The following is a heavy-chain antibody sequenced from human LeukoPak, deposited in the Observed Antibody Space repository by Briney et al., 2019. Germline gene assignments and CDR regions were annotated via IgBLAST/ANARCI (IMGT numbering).Heavy chain of an antibody. D-gene: IGHD3-9*01. J-gene: IGHJ4*02. CDR3: ARGSGRLGYFGWLYNHPNFSMFDY. CDR1: GYTFTSYG. V-gene: IGHV1-18*01. Sequence: GASVKVSCKASGYTFTSYGISWVRQAPGQGLEWMGWISAYNGNTNYAQKLQGRVTMTTDTSTCTVYMEMKRLRSDDKAVYYCARGSGRLGYFGWLYNHPNFSMFDYWGQGTLVTVSS. CDR2: ISAYNGNT.